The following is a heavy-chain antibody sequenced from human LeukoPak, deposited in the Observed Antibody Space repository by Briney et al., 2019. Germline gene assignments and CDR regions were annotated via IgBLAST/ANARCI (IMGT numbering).Heavy chain of an antibody. D-gene: IGHD6-13*01. V-gene: IGHV4-59*01. CDR1: GGSISSYY. CDR3: ARAGHSRSTQSFGY. CDR2: IYYSGST. Sequence: SETLSLTCTVSGGSISSYYWSWIRQPPGKGLEWIGYIYYSGSTNYNPSLKSRVTISVDTSKNQFSLKLSSVTAADTAVYYCARAGHSRSTQSFGYWGQGTLVTVSS. J-gene: IGHJ4*02.